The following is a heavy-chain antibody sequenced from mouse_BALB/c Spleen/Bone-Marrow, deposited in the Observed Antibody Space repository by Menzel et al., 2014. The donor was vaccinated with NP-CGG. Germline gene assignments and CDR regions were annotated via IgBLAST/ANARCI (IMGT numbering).Heavy chain of an antibody. CDR1: GYTFTSYY. Sequence: VQLQQSGAELVKPGASVKLSCKASGYTFTSYYMYWVKQRPGQGLEWFGEINPSNGGTNFNEKFKNKATLTVDKSSSTAYMHLSGLTDEDSAVYYCSRGRRDALDYWGQGTSVTVSS. V-gene: IGHV1S81*02. CDR2: INPSNGGT. J-gene: IGHJ4*01. CDR3: SRGRRDALDY.